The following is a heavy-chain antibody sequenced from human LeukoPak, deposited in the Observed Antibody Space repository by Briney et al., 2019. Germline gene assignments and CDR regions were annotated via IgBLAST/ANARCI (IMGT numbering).Heavy chain of an antibody. CDR1: GYTCTGDY. J-gene: IGHJ4*02. Sequence: ASVKVSCKASGYTCTGDYMHWVRQAPGQGLEWMGWINPNSGGTNYAQKFQGWVTMTRDTSISTAYMELSRLRSDDTAVYYCARTRVAATRELGYWGQGTLVTVSS. D-gene: IGHD2-15*01. CDR2: INPNSGGT. V-gene: IGHV1-2*04. CDR3: ARTRVAATRELGY.